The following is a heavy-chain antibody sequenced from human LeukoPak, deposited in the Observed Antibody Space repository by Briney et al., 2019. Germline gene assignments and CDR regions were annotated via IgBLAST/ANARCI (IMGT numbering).Heavy chain of an antibody. CDR3: ARVLSGSWDWFDP. Sequence: GRSLRLSCAASGFTFSRYWIHWVRQAPGKGLEWVSRINPDGSTTTYADSVKGRFTISRDNAKNTVYLQMSSLRAEDTAVYYCARVLSGSWDWFDPWGQGTLVTVSS. CDR2: INPDGSTT. D-gene: IGHD3-22*01. CDR1: GFTFSRYW. V-gene: IGHV3-74*01. J-gene: IGHJ5*02.